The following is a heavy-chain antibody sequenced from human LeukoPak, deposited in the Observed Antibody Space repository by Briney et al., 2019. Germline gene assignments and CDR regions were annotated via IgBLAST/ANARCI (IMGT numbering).Heavy chain of an antibody. CDR3: ASVHSHSGVVGAFDI. V-gene: IGHV4-30-4*08. J-gene: IGHJ3*02. CDR2: IYYSGST. CDR1: GGSISSGDYY. D-gene: IGHD3-3*01. Sequence: SETLSLTCTVSGGSISSGDYYWSWIRQPPGKGLEWIGYIYYSGSTYYNPSLKSRVTISVDTSKNQFSLKLSSVTAADTAVYYCASVHSHSGVVGAFDIWGQGTMVTVSS.